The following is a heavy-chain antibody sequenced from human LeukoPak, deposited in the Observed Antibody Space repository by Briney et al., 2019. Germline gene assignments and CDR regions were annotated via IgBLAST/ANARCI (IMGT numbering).Heavy chain of an antibody. CDR3: ARVVWYSSGWYVDY. Sequence: SETLSLTCTVSGGSISSNRYYWGWIRQPPGKGLEWIGNIHYSGSTYYNPSLKTRVTISEDTSKNQFSLKLSSVTAADTAVYYCARVVWYSSGWYVDYWGQGTLVTVSS. V-gene: IGHV4-39*07. CDR2: IHYSGST. CDR1: GGSISSNRYY. J-gene: IGHJ4*02. D-gene: IGHD6-19*01.